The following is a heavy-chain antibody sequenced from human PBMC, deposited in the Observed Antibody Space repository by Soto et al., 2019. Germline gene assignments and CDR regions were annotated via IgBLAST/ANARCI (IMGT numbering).Heavy chain of an antibody. V-gene: IGHV2-26*01. CDR2: IDSSGEK. D-gene: IGHD6-19*01. CDR3: ARRHLAVAVSPWFDP. Sequence: QGTLKESGPVLVKPTETLTLRCTVSGLSITDAEMGVSWIRQPPGQPLEWLAHIDSSGEKSYRTFLKSRLAISKDTSKSQIFLTMTNMEPADTATYYCARRHLAVAVSPWFDPWGQGIPVTVSS. CDR1: GLSITDAEMG. J-gene: IGHJ5*02.